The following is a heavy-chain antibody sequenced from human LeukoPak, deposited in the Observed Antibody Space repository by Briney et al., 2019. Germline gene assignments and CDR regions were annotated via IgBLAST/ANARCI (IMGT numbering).Heavy chain of an antibody. CDR3: ARAYYHDSSDYYFPLDY. Sequence: ASVKVSCKASGYTFTSYYMHWVRQAPGQGLEWMGIIDPSGGSTSYAQKFQGRVTMTRDTSTSTVYMELSSLRSEDTAVYYCARAYYHDSSDYYFPLDYWGQGTLVTVSS. CDR1: GYTFTSYY. CDR2: IDPSGGST. D-gene: IGHD3-22*01. V-gene: IGHV1-46*01. J-gene: IGHJ4*02.